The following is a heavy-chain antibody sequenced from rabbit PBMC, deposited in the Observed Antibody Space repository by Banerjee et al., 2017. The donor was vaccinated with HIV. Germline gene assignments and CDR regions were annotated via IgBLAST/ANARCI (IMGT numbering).Heavy chain of an antibody. CDR2: IYTGSSGST. D-gene: IGHD1-1*01. V-gene: IGHV1S45*01. CDR3: ARPSSGYYYFSL. CDR1: GFDVSSYY. Sequence: QEQLEESGGDLVKPEGSLTLTCTASGFDVSSYYMSWVRQAPGKGLEWIGCIYTGSSGSTYYASWAKGRFTISKTSSTTVTLQMTSLTAADTATYFCARPSSGYYYFSLWGPGTLVTVS. J-gene: IGHJ4*01.